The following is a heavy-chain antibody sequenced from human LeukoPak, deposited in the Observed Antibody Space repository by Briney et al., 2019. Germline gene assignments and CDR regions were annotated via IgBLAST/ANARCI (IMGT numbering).Heavy chain of an antibody. V-gene: IGHV3-11*06. CDR1: GFTFSDYY. D-gene: IGHD3-22*01. CDR3: ARDREDDSSGYYYSHYYYYGMDV. CDR2: ISSSSSYT. J-gene: IGHJ6*02. Sequence: PGGSLRLSCAASGFTFSDYYMSWIRQAPGKGLEWVSYISSSSSYTNYADSVKGRFTISRDNAKNSLYLQMNSLRAEDTAVYYCARDREDDSSGYYYSHYYYYGMDVWGQGTTVTVSS.